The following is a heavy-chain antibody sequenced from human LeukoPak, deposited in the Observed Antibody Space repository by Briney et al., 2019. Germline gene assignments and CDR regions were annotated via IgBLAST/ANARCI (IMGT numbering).Heavy chain of an antibody. J-gene: IGHJ4*02. CDR1: GFTFSSYA. D-gene: IGHD4-17*01. Sequence: GGSLRLSCGASGFTFSSYAMSWVRQAPGKELEWVSAISGSGGSTYYADSVKGRFTISRDNSKNTLYLQMNSLRAEDTAVYYCAKGRELRTVTTPFDYWGQGTLVTVSS. V-gene: IGHV3-23*01. CDR3: AKGRELRTVTTPFDY. CDR2: ISGSGGST.